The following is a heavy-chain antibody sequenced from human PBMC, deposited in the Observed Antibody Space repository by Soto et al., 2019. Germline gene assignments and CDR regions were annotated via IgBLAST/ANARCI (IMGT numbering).Heavy chain of an antibody. Sequence: QAGGSLRLSCAASGFTFSTYSMNWVRQAPGKGLEWVSYISSNSSIYYADSVKGRFTISRDNARNSLYLQMNSLRDEDTAVYYCARAYYYDSSGYGPYFDYWGQGTLVTVSS. CDR3: ARAYYYDSSGYGPYFDY. J-gene: IGHJ4*02. D-gene: IGHD3-22*01. CDR1: GFTFSTYS. V-gene: IGHV3-48*02. CDR2: ISSNSSI.